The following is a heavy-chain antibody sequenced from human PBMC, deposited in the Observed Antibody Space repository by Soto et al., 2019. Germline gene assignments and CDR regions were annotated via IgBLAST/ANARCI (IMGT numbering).Heavy chain of an antibody. CDR2: IWYDGSNK. V-gene: IGHV3-33*01. CDR3: ARDLPKHYDFWSGYYPGYGMDV. J-gene: IGHJ6*02. Sequence: PGGSLRLSCAASGFTFSSYGMHWVRQAPGKGLEWVAVIWYDGSNKYYADSVKGRFTISRDNSKNTLYLQMNSLRAEDTAVYYCARDLPKHYDFWSGYYPGYGMDVWGQGTTVTVSS. CDR1: GFTFSSYG. D-gene: IGHD3-3*01.